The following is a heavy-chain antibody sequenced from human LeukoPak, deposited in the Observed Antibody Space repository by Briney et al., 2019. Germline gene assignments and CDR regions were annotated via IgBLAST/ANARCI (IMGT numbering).Heavy chain of an antibody. Sequence: GGSLRLSCAASGFTFSDYYMSWVRQAPGKGLEWVANIKQDGSEKYYVDSVKGRFTISRDNAKNSLYLQMNSLRAEDTAVYYCAKDGGYCSSTSCYYVGWGQGTLVTVSS. CDR3: AKDGGYCSSTSCYYVG. D-gene: IGHD2-2*01. CDR2: IKQDGSEK. J-gene: IGHJ4*02. V-gene: IGHV3-7*03. CDR1: GFTFSDYY.